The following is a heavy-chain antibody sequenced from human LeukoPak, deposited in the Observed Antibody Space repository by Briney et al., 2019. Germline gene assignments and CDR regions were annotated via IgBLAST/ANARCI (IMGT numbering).Heavy chain of an antibody. D-gene: IGHD2-2*01. CDR1: GYTFTGYY. V-gene: IGHV1-2*02. Sequence: ASVKVSCKASGYTFTGYYMHWVRQAPGQGLEWMGWINPNSGDTNYAQKFQGRVTMTRDTSISTAYMELSRLRSDDTAVYYCARDHCSSTSCYDYFDYWGQGTLVTVSS. CDR2: INPNSGDT. J-gene: IGHJ4*02. CDR3: ARDHCSSTSCYDYFDY.